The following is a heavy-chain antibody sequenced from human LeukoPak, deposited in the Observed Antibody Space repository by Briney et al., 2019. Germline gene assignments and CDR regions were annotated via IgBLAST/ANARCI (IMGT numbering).Heavy chain of an antibody. D-gene: IGHD4-23*01. CDR3: ARDYGGNSGWFDP. Sequence: ASVKVSCKASGYTFTSYDLNWVRQATGQGLEWIGWMNPNSGNTGYAQKFQGRVTLTRSTSISTAYMELRSLTSEDTAVYYCARDYGGNSGWFDPWGRGTLVTVSS. CDR2: MNPNSGNT. CDR1: GYTFTSYD. V-gene: IGHV1-8*01. J-gene: IGHJ5*02.